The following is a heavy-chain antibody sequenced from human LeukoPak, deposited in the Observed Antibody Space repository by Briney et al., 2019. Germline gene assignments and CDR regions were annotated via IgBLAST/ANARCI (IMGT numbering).Heavy chain of an antibody. V-gene: IGHV4-34*01. CDR1: GGSFSGYY. J-gene: IGHJ4*02. CDR3: ARAQFSYFDY. CDR2: INHSGNT. Sequence: PSETLSLTCAVYGGSFSGYYWSWIRQPPGKGLEWIGEINHSGNTNYNPSLKSRVTISVDTSKNQFSLKLSSVTAADTAVYYCARAQFSYFDYWGQGTLVTVSS.